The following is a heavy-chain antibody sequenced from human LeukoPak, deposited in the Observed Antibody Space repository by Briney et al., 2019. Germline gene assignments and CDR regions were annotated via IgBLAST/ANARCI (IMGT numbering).Heavy chain of an antibody. CDR1: GFTVSSYD. J-gene: IGHJ4*02. V-gene: IGHV3-13*04. Sequence: PGGSLRLSCAASGFTVSSYDMHWVRQAAGKGLEWVSAIAIAGDTFYPGSVKDRFTISRENAKNSLYLQMNSLRDGDTAVYYCVRGGFGSSWSSFDYWGQGTLVTVSS. CDR2: IAIAGDT. CDR3: VRGGFGSSWSSFDY. D-gene: IGHD6-13*01.